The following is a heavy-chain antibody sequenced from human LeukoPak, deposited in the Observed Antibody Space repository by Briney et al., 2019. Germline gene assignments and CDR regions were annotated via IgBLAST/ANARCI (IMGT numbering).Heavy chain of an antibody. V-gene: IGHV5-51*01. CDR1: GYSFTSYW. Sequence: GESLKISCKGSGYSFTSYWIGWVRQMPGKGLGWMGIIYPDDSYTRYSPSFQGQVTISAAKSISTAYLQWSSLKASDTAMYYCARPLLGYCSSTSCYDLAFDIWGQGTTVTVSS. D-gene: IGHD2-2*01. J-gene: IGHJ3*02. CDR2: IYPDDSYT. CDR3: ARPLLGYCSSTSCYDLAFDI.